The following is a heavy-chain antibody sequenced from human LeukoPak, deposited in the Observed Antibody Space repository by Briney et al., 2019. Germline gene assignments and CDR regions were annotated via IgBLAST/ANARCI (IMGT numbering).Heavy chain of an antibody. CDR2: INHSGGT. Sequence: SETLSLTCAVYGGSFSGYYWSWIRQPPGKGLEWIGEINHSGGTDYNPSPKSRVTISVDTSKNQFSLKLSSVTAADTAVYYCARGISIAVAGTAREESYYYYMDVWGKGTTVTVSS. D-gene: IGHD6-19*01. V-gene: IGHV4-34*01. CDR3: ARGISIAVAGTAREESYYYYMDV. J-gene: IGHJ6*03. CDR1: GGSFSGYY.